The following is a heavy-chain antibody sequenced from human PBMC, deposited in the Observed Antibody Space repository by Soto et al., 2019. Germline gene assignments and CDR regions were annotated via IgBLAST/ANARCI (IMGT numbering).Heavy chain of an antibody. V-gene: IGHV4-61*08. J-gene: IGHJ4*02. Sequence: SETLSLTCTVSGGSISSGDYYWSWIRQPPGKGLEWIGYIYYSGSTNYNPSLKSRVTISVDTSKNQFSLKLSSVTAADTAVYYCARVAYAYSSSTRVFDYWGQGTLVTVSS. CDR2: IYYSGST. CDR1: GGSISSGDYY. CDR3: ARVAYAYSSSTRVFDY. D-gene: IGHD6-13*01.